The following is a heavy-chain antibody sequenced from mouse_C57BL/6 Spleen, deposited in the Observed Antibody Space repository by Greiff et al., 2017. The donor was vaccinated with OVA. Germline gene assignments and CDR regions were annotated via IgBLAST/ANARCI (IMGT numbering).Heavy chain of an antibody. Sequence: EVQGVESGGGLVKPGGSLKLSCAASGFTFSDYGMHWVRPAPEKGLEWVAYLSSGSSTLYYADTVKGRFTISRDNAKNTLFLPMTSLRSEDTAMYYCARRYGYYAMDYWGQGTSVTVSS. V-gene: IGHV5-17*01. CDR3: ARRYGYYAMDY. D-gene: IGHD2-10*02. CDR1: GFTFSDYG. J-gene: IGHJ4*01. CDR2: LSSGSSTL.